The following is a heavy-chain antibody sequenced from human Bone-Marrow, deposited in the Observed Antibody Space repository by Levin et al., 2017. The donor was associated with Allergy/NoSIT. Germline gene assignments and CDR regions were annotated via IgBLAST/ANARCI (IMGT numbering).Heavy chain of an antibody. V-gene: IGHV3-21*06. D-gene: IGHD6-19*01. J-gene: IGHJ6*02. CDR2: ISGNSHYV. CDR3: ARSQGRSGWSYYYYGMDV. Sequence: GGSLRLSCRVSGFDFNTHDMNWVSQAPGQGLEWVSSISGNSHYVYYADSVKGRFSISRDNAKNSMFLHMNSLRVEDTAVYYCARSQGRSGWSYYYYGMDVWGRGTTLTVSS. CDR1: GFDFNTHD.